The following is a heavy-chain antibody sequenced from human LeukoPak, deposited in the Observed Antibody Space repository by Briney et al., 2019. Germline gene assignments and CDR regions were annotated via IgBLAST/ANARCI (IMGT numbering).Heavy chain of an antibody. CDR2: IYTSGST. CDR3: ARYYYDSSGYYYYFDY. D-gene: IGHD3-22*01. J-gene: IGHJ4*02. V-gene: IGHV4-4*07. Sequence: KASETLSLTCTVSGGSISSYYWSWIRQPAGKGLEWIGRIYTSGSTNHNPSLKSRVTMSVDTSKNQFSLKLSSVTAADTAVYYCARYYYDSSGYYYYFDYWGQGTLVTVSS. CDR1: GGSISSYY.